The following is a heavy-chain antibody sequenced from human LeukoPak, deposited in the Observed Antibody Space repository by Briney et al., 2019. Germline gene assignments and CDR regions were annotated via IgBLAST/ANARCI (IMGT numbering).Heavy chain of an antibody. CDR1: GGSISSGGYY. Sequence: SETLSLTCTVSGGSISSGGYYWSWLRQHPGKGLEWIGYIYYSGSTYYNPSLKSRVTISVDTSKNQFSLKLSSVTAADTAVYYCARENTEYCSGGSCYLGYYYMDVWGKGTTVTVSS. D-gene: IGHD2-15*01. CDR2: IYYSGST. CDR3: ARENTEYCSGGSCYLGYYYMDV. V-gene: IGHV4-31*03. J-gene: IGHJ6*03.